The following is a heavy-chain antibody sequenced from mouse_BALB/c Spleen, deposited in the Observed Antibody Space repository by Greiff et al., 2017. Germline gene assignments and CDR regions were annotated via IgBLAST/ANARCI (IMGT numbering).Heavy chain of an antibody. CDR2: IDPENGDT. Sequence: EVKLMESGAELVRSGASVKLSCTASGFNIKDYYMHWVKQRPEQGLEWIGWIDPENGDTEYAPKFQGKATMTADTSSNTAYLQLSSLTSEDTAVYYCCTGTGYYAMDYWGQGTSVTVSS. V-gene: IGHV14-4*02. CDR1: GFNIKDYY. CDR3: CTGTGYYAMDY. J-gene: IGHJ4*01. D-gene: IGHD4-1*01.